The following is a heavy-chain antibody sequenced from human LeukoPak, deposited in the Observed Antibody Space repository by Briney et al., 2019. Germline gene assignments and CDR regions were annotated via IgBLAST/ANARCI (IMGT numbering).Heavy chain of an antibody. CDR1: GYTFTDYH. CDR3: ARGPLVPVY. CDR2: INPASGGT. Sequence: ASVKVSCKTSGYTFTDYHMHWVRQAPGQGLQWMGWINPASGGTKYAQKFQGRVTMTRDKSISTAYMELSWLRSDDTAVYYCARGPLVPVYWGQGTLVTVSS. J-gene: IGHJ4*02. V-gene: IGHV1-2*02.